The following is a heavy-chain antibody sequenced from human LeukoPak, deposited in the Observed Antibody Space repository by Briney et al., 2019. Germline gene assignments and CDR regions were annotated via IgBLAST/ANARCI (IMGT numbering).Heavy chain of an antibody. CDR3: ARNTPLNYWYFDL. V-gene: IGHV4-28*01. J-gene: IGHJ2*01. CDR1: GYSISSRNW. CDR2: IYYSGST. Sequence: SETLSLTCAVSGYSISSRNWWGWIRQSPGKGLEWIRYIYYSGSTYYNPSLKSRVTMSVDTSKNQFSLKLSSVTAVDTAVYYCARNTPLNYWYFDLWGRGTLVTVSS.